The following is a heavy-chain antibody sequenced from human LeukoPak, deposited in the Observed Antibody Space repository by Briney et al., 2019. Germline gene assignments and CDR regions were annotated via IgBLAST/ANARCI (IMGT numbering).Heavy chain of an antibody. V-gene: IGHV3-23*01. CDR3: ARMGNDFWPWAQYYFDS. CDR2: ISGSGGST. J-gene: IGHJ4*02. CDR1: GFTFSSYA. Sequence: GGSLRLSCAASGFTFSSYAMSWVRQAPGKGLEWVSAISGSGGSTYYADSVKGRFTISRDNSKNTLYLQMNSLRAEDTAVYYCARMGNDFWPWAQYYFDSWGQGTLVTVSS. D-gene: IGHD3-3*01.